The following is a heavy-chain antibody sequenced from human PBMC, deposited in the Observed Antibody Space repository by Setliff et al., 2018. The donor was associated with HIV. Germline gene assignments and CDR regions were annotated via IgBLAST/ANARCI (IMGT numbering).Heavy chain of an antibody. V-gene: IGHV1-69*05. CDR1: GGTFSSYA. J-gene: IGHJ4*02. CDR2: IIPIFGTA. Sequence: ASVKVSCKASGGTFSSYAISWVRQAPGQGLEWMGGIIPIFGTANYAQKFQGRVTMTRDTSISTAYMELSRLRSDDTAVYYCARHSIYSYGYPYFDYWGQGTLVTVSS. D-gene: IGHD5-18*01. CDR3: ARHSIYSYGYPYFDY.